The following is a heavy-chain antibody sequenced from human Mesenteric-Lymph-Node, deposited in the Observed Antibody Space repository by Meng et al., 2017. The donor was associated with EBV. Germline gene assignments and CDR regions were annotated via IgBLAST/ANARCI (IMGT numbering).Heavy chain of an antibody. D-gene: IGHD3-16*01. J-gene: IGHJ4*02. CDR1: GGSISSGGYS. CDR3: ARGNMIAFGGIEY. Sequence: QVQLQESGPGLVKPSGXLSLTGAVSGGSISSGGYSWNWIRQPPGKGLEWLGYIYHSENTHYNPSLKSRVAMSVDRSKNQFSLKLTSVTAADTAVYYCARGNMIAFGGIEYWGQGTLVTVSS. V-gene: IGHV4-30-2*01. CDR2: IYHSENT.